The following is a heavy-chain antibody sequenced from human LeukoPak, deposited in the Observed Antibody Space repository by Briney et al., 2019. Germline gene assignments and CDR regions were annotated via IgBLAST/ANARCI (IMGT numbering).Heavy chain of an antibody. V-gene: IGHV3-30*18. Sequence: GGSLRLSCAASGFTFSNAWMSWVRQAPGKGLEWVAVISYDGSNEYYADSVKGRFTISRDNSKSTLSLQMNSLRAEDTAVYYCAKGSRYHDSSGYPSFDSWGQGTLVTVSS. J-gene: IGHJ4*02. CDR3: AKGSRYHDSSGYPSFDS. CDR2: ISYDGSNE. D-gene: IGHD3-22*01. CDR1: GFTFSNAW.